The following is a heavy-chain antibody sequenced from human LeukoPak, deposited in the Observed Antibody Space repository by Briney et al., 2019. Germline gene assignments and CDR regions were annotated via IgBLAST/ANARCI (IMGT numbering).Heavy chain of an antibody. J-gene: IGHJ4*02. CDR3: ARREYYYDSSGYYADDFDY. CDR2: IGSSGSTI. D-gene: IGHD3-22*01. CDR1: GFTFSDYY. V-gene: IGHV3-11*04. Sequence: GGSLRLSCAASGFTFSDYYMSWIRQAPGKGLEWVSYIGSSGSTIYYADSVKGRFTISRDNAKNSLYLQMNSLRAEDTAVYYCARREYYYDSSGYYADDFDYWGQGTLVTVSS.